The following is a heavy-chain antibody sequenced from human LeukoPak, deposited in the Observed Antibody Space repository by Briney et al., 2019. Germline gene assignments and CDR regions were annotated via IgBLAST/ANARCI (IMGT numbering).Heavy chain of an antibody. J-gene: IGHJ4*02. Sequence: GASVKVSCKASGGTFSSYAISWVRQAPGQGLEWMGGIIPIFGTANYAQKFQGRVTMTTDTSTSTAYMELRSLRSDDTAVYYCARAGIIAVAGTPFDYWGQGTLVTVSS. CDR1: GGTFSSYA. CDR3: ARAGIIAVAGTPFDY. V-gene: IGHV1-69*05. D-gene: IGHD6-19*01. CDR2: IIPIFGTA.